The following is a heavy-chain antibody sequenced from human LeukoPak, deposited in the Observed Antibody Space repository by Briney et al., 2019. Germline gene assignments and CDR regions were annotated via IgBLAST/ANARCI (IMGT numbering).Heavy chain of an antibody. CDR1: GYSFNTYW. Sequence: KHGESLKISCKGSGYSFNTYWIAWVRQTPGKGLEWMGIIYPGDSDTKYSPSFEGQVTISADKSVSTAYLQWSSLEASDTAMYYCARRGSPPVDFDYWGQGTLATVSS. V-gene: IGHV5-51*01. CDR2: IYPGDSDT. J-gene: IGHJ4*02. CDR3: ARRGSPPVDFDY.